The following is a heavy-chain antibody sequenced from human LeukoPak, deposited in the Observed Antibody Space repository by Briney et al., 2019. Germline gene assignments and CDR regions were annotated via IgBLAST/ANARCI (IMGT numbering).Heavy chain of an antibody. CDR1: GFTFSYYA. Sequence: GGSLRHSCAVSGFTFSYYAMSWVRQAPGKGLEWVAAITASGENTYYADSVKGRFIISRDNSKNTLSLQMNSLRADHTAVYYCGEIQSGNKFDYWGRGTKVTVSS. CDR2: ITASGENT. V-gene: IGHV3-23*01. J-gene: IGHJ4*02. D-gene: IGHD5-12*01. CDR3: GEIQSGNKFDY.